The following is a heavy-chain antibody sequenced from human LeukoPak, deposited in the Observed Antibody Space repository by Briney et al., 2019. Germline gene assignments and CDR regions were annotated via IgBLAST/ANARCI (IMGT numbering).Heavy chain of an antibody. CDR1: GASLSPHY. Sequence: SETLSLTCSVSGASLSPHYWSWIRQAPGKGLEWIGYIYFNGGTNYNPSLKSRVTISVDTSKNQFSLKLSSVTAADTAVYYCARSPYYYDSSGLDYWGQGTLVTVSS. J-gene: IGHJ4*02. CDR3: ARSPYYYDSSGLDY. V-gene: IGHV4-59*11. CDR2: IYFNGGT. D-gene: IGHD3-22*01.